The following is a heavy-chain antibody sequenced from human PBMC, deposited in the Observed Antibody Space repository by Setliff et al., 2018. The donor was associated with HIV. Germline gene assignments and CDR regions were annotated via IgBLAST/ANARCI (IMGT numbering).Heavy chain of an antibody. CDR3: AKGNYYGSGSYYYDAFDI. Sequence: PGGSLSLSCAASGFTFDDYGMSWVRQAPGKGLEWVSGINWNGGSTGYADSVKGRFTISRDNAKNSLYLQMNSLRAEDTALYYCAKGNYYGSGSYYYDAFDIWGQGTMVTVSS. V-gene: IGHV3-20*04. CDR2: INWNGGST. J-gene: IGHJ3*02. CDR1: GFTFDDYG. D-gene: IGHD3-10*01.